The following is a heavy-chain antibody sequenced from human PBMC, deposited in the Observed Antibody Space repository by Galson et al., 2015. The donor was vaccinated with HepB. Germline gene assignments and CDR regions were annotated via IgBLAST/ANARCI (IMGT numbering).Heavy chain of an antibody. Sequence: SVKVSCKASGYSLSTYSITWVRQAPGQGLEWMGWISPYNRDTKYARKFQGRVTMTTDTITSTGYMELRSLRSDDTAVYYCARGALVRVVGGMQNNWFDPWGQGTLVTVSS. CDR3: ARGALVRVVGGMQNNWFDP. J-gene: IGHJ5*02. V-gene: IGHV1-18*01. CDR1: GYSLSTYS. CDR2: ISPYNRDT. D-gene: IGHD2-15*01.